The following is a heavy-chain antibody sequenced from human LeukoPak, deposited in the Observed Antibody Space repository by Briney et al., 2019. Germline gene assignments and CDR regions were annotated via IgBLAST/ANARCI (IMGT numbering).Heavy chain of an antibody. CDR1: GGSFSGYY. CDR3: ARQDYYGSGSPWYFDY. Sequence: SETLSLTCAVYGGSFSGYYWSWIRQPPGKGLEWIGYIYYSGSTNYNPSLKSRVTISVDTSKNQFSLKLSSVTAADTAVYYCARQDYYGSGSPWYFDYWGQGTLVTVSS. V-gene: IGHV4-59*08. D-gene: IGHD3-10*01. CDR2: IYYSGST. J-gene: IGHJ4*02.